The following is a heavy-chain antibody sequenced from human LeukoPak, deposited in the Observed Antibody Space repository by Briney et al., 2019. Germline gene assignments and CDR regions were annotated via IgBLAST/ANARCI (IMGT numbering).Heavy chain of an antibody. V-gene: IGHV4-4*07. CDR3: ARFTYCSGGSCYYRYFDY. CDR2: IYTSGST. Sequence: SETLSLTCTVSGGSISSYYWSWIRQPAGKGLEWIGRIYTSGSTNYNPSLKSRVTISVDTSKNQFSLKLSSVTAADTAVYYCARFTYCSGGSCYYRYFDYWGQGTLVTVSS. CDR1: GGSISSYY. J-gene: IGHJ4*02. D-gene: IGHD2-15*01.